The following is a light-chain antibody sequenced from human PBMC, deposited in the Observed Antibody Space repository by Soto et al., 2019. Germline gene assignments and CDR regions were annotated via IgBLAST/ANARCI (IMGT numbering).Light chain of an antibody. J-gene: IGKJ5*01. CDR3: QQYYNWPLT. CDR1: QIFSSN. Sequence: EIVMTQSPATLSVSPGERVTLSCRASQIFSSNLAWYQQKAGQAPRLLIYGASTRATGIPARFSGRESGTEFTLTISSLQSEDFAVYYCQQYYNWPLTFGQGTRLEIK. V-gene: IGKV3-15*01. CDR2: GAS.